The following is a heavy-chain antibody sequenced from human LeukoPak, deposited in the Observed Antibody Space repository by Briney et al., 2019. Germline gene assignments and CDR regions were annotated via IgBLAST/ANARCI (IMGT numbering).Heavy chain of an antibody. J-gene: IGHJ4*02. CDR3: ASVSGEMTTVTSFDY. CDR2: ISSSSSYI. V-gene: IGHV3-21*01. Sequence: PGGSLRLSCAASGFTFSSYSMNWVRQAPGKGLGWVSSISSSSSYIYYADSVKGRFTISRDNAKNSLYLQMNSLRAEDTAVYYCASVSGEMTTVTSFDYWGQGTLVTVSS. D-gene: IGHD4-17*01. CDR1: GFTFSSYS.